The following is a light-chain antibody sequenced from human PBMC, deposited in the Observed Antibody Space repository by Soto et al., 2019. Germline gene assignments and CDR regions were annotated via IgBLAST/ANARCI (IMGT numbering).Light chain of an antibody. CDR3: QQYNSYSALT. Sequence: DIQMTQSPSTLSASVGDRVTITCRASQSISSWLAWYQQKPGKAPKLLIYKASSLESGVTSRFSGSGSGTEFTITISSLQPDDFATYYCQQYNSYSALTFGGGTKVEIK. J-gene: IGKJ4*01. V-gene: IGKV1-5*03. CDR2: KAS. CDR1: QSISSW.